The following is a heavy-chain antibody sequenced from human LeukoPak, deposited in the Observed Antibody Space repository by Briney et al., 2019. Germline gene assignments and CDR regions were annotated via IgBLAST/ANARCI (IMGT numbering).Heavy chain of an antibody. Sequence: SETLSLTCTVSGYSISSGYYWGWIRQPPGKGLEWIGSIYHSGSTYYNPSLKSRVTISVDTSKNQFSLKLSSVTAADTAVYYCATEGHCSSTSCYMRSDWFDPWGQGTLVTVSS. J-gene: IGHJ5*02. D-gene: IGHD2-2*02. CDR3: ATEGHCSSTSCYMRSDWFDP. CDR2: IYHSGST. V-gene: IGHV4-38-2*02. CDR1: GYSISSGYY.